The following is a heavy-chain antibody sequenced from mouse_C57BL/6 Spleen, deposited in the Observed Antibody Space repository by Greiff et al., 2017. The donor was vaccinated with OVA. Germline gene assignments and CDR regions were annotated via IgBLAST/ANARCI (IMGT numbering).Heavy chain of an antibody. D-gene: IGHD2-5*01. V-gene: IGHV1-55*01. CDR3: SYYSNYDWYFDV. J-gene: IGHJ1*03. CDR2: IYPGSGST. CDR1: GYTFTSYW. Sequence: QVQLQQPGAELVKPGASVKMSCKASGYTFTSYWITWVKQRPGQGLEWIGDIYPGSGSTNYNEKFKSKATLTVDTSSSTAYMQLSSLTSEDSAVYDCSYYSNYDWYFDVWGTGTTVTVSS.